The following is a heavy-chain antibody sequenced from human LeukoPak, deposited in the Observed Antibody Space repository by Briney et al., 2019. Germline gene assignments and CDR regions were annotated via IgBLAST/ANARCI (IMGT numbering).Heavy chain of an antibody. V-gene: IGHV3-30*02. CDR3: AKDFKRGSGWYRHLDY. D-gene: IGHD6-19*01. J-gene: IGHJ4*02. CDR1: GFTFSSYG. Sequence: GGSLRLSCAASGFTFSSYGMHWVRQAPGKGLEWVAFIRYDGSNKYYADSVKGRFTISRDNSKNTLYLQMNSLRAEDTAVYYCAKDFKRGSGWYRHLDYWGQGTLVTVSS. CDR2: IRYDGSNK.